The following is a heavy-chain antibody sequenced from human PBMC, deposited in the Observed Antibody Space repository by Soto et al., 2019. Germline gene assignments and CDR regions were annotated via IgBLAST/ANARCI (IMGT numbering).Heavy chain of an antibody. CDR2: LYSGGIT. Sequence: DVQLVESGGGLVQPGGSLRLSCAVSGITVSSSYMSWVRQAPGKGLEWVSVLYSGGITYYADSVKGRFTISRDNSENTLFLQMNSLRAEDTAVYYCCREKYQLVIGHAFDMWGQGTMVTVSS. CDR1: GITVSSSY. CDR3: CREKYQLVIGHAFDM. J-gene: IGHJ3*02. V-gene: IGHV3-66*01. D-gene: IGHD2-2*01.